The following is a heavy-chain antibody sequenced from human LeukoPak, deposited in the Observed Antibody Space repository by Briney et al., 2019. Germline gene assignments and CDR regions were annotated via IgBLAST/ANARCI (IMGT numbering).Heavy chain of an antibody. V-gene: IGHV4-34*01. Sequence: SETLSLTCAVYGGSFSGYYWSWIRQPPGKGLEWIGGINHSGSTNYNPSLKSRVTISVDTSKNQFSLKLSSVTAADTAVYYCARAGGYCSSTSCRRYYGMDVWGKGTTVTVSS. D-gene: IGHD2-2*01. CDR3: ARAGGYCSSTSCRRYYGMDV. J-gene: IGHJ6*04. CDR1: GGSFSGYY. CDR2: INHSGST.